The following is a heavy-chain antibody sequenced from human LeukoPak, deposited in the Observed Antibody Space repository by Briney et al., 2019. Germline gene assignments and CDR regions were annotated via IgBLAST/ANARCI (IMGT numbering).Heavy chain of an antibody. CDR3: ARPGLAYCGGDCYSSDGYYFDY. CDR2: INHSGST. V-gene: IGHV4-34*01. J-gene: IGHJ4*02. CDR1: GEYFSTYY. Sequence: KSSETLSLTCAVYGEYFSTYYYSWIRQPPGKGLEWIGEINHSGSTNYNPSLKSRLTISVDMSKKQFFLRLSSVTAADTAMYYCARPGLAYCGGDCYSSDGYYFDYWGQGTLVTVSS. D-gene: IGHD2-21*01.